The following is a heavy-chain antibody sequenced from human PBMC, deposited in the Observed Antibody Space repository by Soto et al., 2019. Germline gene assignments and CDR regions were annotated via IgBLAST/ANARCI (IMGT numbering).Heavy chain of an antibody. J-gene: IGHJ4*02. D-gene: IGHD5-18*01. V-gene: IGHV4-31*03. Sequence: PSETLSLTCTVSGDSIMRDSYYCNWIRQHPGKGLEWIGYIYYSGTTAYNPSLKTRVTISPDTSKNQFSLKLSSVTAADTAVYYCERDAGYSYGYDYFDSWGQGTLVTVSS. CDR3: ERDAGYSYGYDYFDS. CDR1: GDSIMRDSYY. CDR2: IYYSGTT.